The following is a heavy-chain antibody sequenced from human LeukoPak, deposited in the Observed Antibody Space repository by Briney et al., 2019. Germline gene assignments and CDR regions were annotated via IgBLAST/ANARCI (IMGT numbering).Heavy chain of an antibody. CDR1: DASISSGHYF. CDR2: IYYSGSS. Sequence: TSETLSLTCTVSDASISSGHYFWTWIRQHPAKGLEWVGYIYYSGSSYYNLSLRSRVTMSLDSSKNQFSLKLSSVTAADTAMYYCARGRGELLSFDYWGQGTLVTVSS. D-gene: IGHD3-10*01. J-gene: IGHJ4*02. V-gene: IGHV4-31*03. CDR3: ARGRGELLSFDY.